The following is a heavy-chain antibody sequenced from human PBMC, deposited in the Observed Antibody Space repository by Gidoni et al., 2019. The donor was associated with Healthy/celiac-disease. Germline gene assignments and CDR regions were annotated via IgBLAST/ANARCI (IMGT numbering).Heavy chain of an antibody. J-gene: IGHJ4*02. CDR2: ISWNSGSI. Sequence: EVQLVESGGGLVQPGRSLRFSCAASGFTFDDYAMHWVRQAPGKGLEWVSGISWNSGSIGYADSGKGRFTISRDNAKNSLYLQMNSLRAEDTALYYCAKGYGDYTWYFDYWGQGTLVTVSS. V-gene: IGHV3-9*01. CDR1: GFTFDDYA. CDR3: AKGYGDYTWYFDY. D-gene: IGHD4-17*01.